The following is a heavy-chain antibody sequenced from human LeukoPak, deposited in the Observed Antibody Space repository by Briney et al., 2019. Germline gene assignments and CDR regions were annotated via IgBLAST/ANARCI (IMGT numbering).Heavy chain of an antibody. CDR1: GGSISISNYY. J-gene: IGHJ4*02. V-gene: IGHV4-30-4*08. CDR2: IYYSGST. D-gene: IGHD5-18*01. Sequence: PSETLSLTCTVSGGSISISNYYWSWIRQPPGKGLEWIGYIYYSGSTYYNPSLKSRVTISVDTSKNQFSLKLSSVTAADTAVYYCARASYVYGTVYFDYWGQGTLVTVPS. CDR3: ARASYVYGTVYFDY.